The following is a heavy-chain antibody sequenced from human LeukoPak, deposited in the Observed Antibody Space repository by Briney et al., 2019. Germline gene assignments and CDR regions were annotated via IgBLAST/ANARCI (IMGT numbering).Heavy chain of an antibody. CDR1: GYTFTSYG. J-gene: IGHJ6*03. D-gene: IGHD6-13*01. CDR3: ARVSSSSWYKGSNYYYMDV. V-gene: IGHV1-18*01. CDR2: ISAYNGNT. Sequence: GASVKVSCKASGYTFTSYGISWVRQAPGQGLEWMGWISAYNGNTNYAQKLQGRVTMTTDTSTSTAYMELRSLRSDDTAVYYCARVSSSSWYKGSNYYYMDVWGKGTTVTVPS.